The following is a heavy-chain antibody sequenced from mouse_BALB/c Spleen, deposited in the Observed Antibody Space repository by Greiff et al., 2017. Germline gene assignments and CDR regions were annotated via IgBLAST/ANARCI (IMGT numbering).Heavy chain of an antibody. Sequence: EVTLLESGPGLVKPSQSLSLTCTVTGYSITSDYAWNWIRQFPGNKLEWMGYISYSGSTSYNPSLKSRISITRDTSKNQFFLQLNSVTTEDTATYYCARMRYYAMDYWGQGTSVTVSS. V-gene: IGHV3-2*02. J-gene: IGHJ4*01. CDR1: GYSITSDYA. CDR3: ARMRYYAMDY. CDR2: ISYSGST.